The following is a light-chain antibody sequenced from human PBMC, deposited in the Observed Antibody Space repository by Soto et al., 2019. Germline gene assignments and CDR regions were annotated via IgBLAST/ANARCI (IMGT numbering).Light chain of an antibody. V-gene: IGKV3-15*01. CDR3: QQYNAWPIYT. CDR2: AAS. CDR1: QSVSSN. J-gene: IGKJ2*01. Sequence: EVVMTQSPATLSVSPGERVTLSCRASQSVSSNLAWYQQKPGQAPRLLIYAASTRATGIPARFSGSGSGTEFTLTISSLQSEDFAVYCCQQYNAWPIYTFGQGTKLEIK.